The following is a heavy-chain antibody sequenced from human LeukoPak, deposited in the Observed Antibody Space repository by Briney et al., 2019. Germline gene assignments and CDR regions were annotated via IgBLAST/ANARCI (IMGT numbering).Heavy chain of an antibody. CDR2: ISSSGHFI. Sequence: GGSLRLSCAASGFTFSDYYMSWIRQAPGKGLEGVSYISSSGHFIHYADSVKGRFTISRDNAKNSLYMQMNSLTAEDTAVYYCARETGSGSFFNYWGQGTLVPVSS. J-gene: IGHJ4*02. CDR3: ARETGSGSFFNY. D-gene: IGHD3-10*01. CDR1: GFTFSDYY. V-gene: IGHV3-11*04.